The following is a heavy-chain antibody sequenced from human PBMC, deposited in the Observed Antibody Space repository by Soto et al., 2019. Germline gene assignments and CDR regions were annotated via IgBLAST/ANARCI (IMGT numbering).Heavy chain of an antibody. J-gene: IGHJ4*02. CDR1: GFIFSNNG. Sequence: QVQLVESGGGVVQPGRSLRLSCAGSGFIFSNNGMHWVRQAPGKGLEWVAFMSYDGSAKFYADSVKGRFTISRDNSKSTLFLHMSNLRAEDTALYHCVRDYYHFSGSYSDIPLDYWGQGALVTVS. CDR2: MSYDGSAK. CDR3: VRDYYHFSGSYSDIPLDY. D-gene: IGHD3-10*01. V-gene: IGHV3-30*03.